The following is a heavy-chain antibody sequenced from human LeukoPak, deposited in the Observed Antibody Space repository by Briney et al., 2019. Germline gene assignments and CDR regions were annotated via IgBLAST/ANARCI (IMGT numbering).Heavy chain of an antibody. V-gene: IGHV4-34*01. CDR1: GGSFSGYY. Sequence: ETLSLTCAVYGGSFSGYYWSWIRQPPGKGLEWIGEINHSGSTNYNPSLKSRVTISVDTSKNQFSLKLNSMTAADTAVYYCARPIVGAFDFWGQGTMVIVSS. CDR2: INHSGST. D-gene: IGHD2-15*01. J-gene: IGHJ3*01. CDR3: ARPIVGAFDF.